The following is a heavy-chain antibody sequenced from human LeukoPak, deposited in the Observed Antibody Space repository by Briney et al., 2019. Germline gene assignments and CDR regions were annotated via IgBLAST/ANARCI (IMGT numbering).Heavy chain of an antibody. J-gene: IGHJ4*02. CDR1: GFTFCSYS. D-gene: IGHD2-21*01. Sequence: GGSLRLSCVASGFTFCSYSMNWVRQAPGKGLEWVSSIDSSSSDIYYTDSLKGRFTISRDNAKNSMYLQKNSLRAEDTAVYYCAWAQKLIGEFDYWGQGTLVTVSS. CDR2: IDSSSSDI. V-gene: IGHV3-21*01. CDR3: AWAQKLIGEFDY.